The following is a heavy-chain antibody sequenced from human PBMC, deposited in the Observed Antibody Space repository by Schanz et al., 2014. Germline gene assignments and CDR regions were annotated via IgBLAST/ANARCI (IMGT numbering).Heavy chain of an antibody. V-gene: IGHV1-69*02. Sequence: QVQLVPSGAEVKKPGSSMKVSCKASGGTFSTYPINWLRQAHGQGLEWMGRIIPILGIANYAQKFQGRVTNTADKSTSTAYMDLSSLRPEDTAVYYCAGAFDSSGYYFDYWGQGTLVTVSS. CDR1: GGTFSTYP. CDR2: IIPILGIA. J-gene: IGHJ4*02. CDR3: AGAFDSSGYYFDY. D-gene: IGHD3-22*01.